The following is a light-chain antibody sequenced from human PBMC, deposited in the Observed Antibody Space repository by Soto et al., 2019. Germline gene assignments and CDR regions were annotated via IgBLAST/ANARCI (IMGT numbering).Light chain of an antibody. CDR2: EVS. V-gene: IGLV2-8*01. J-gene: IGLJ1*01. Sequence: QSVLTQPPSASGSPGQSVTISCTGTSSDVGGYNYVSWYQQHPGKAPKLMIYEVSKRPSGVPDRFSGSKSGNTASLTVPGLQAEDEADYYCSSYAGSNSYVFGTGTKLTVL. CDR1: SSDVGGYNY. CDR3: SSYAGSNSYV.